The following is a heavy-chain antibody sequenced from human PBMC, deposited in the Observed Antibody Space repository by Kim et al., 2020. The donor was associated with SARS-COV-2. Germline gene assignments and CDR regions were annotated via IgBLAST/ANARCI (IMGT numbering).Heavy chain of an antibody. CDR1: GFTFSSYA. V-gene: IGHV3-64D*09. D-gene: IGHD5-12*01. CDR2: ISSNGGST. Sequence: GGSLRLSCSASGFTFSSYAMHWVRQAPGKGLEYVSAISSNGGSTYYADSVKGRFTISRDNSKNTLYLQMSSLRAEDTAVYYCVKDLMSGYDSTNYYYYGMDVWGQGTTVTVSS. J-gene: IGHJ6*02. CDR3: VKDLMSGYDSTNYYYYGMDV.